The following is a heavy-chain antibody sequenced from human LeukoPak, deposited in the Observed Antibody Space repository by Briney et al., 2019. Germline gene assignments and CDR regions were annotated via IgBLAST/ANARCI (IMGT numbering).Heavy chain of an antibody. Sequence: SETLSLTCTVSGASISGSGYYWGWIRQPPGKGLEWIGNIYDSGSTYYNASLKSRVTMSVDTSKNQFSLRLTSVTAADTAVYYCARVWEYTLYYVGSGETFDIWGQGTMVTVSS. CDR3: ARVWEYTLYYVGSGETFDI. CDR2: IYDSGST. V-gene: IGHV4-39*07. CDR1: GASISGSGYY. D-gene: IGHD3-22*01. J-gene: IGHJ3*02.